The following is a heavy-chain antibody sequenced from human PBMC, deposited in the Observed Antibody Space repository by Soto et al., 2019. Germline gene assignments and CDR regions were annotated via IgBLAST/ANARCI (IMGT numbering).Heavy chain of an antibody. D-gene: IGHD6-19*01. J-gene: IGHJ6*02. CDR3: ARGAVAGDYYYYYGMDV. Sequence: GASVKVSCKASGYTFTSSGISWVRQAPGQGLEWMGWISSDNGNTNYAQHLQGRVSMTTDTSTSTAYMELRSLRSDDTAVYYCARGAVAGDYYYYYGMDVWGQGTTVTVSS. V-gene: IGHV1-18*01. CDR2: ISSDNGNT. CDR1: GYTFTSSG.